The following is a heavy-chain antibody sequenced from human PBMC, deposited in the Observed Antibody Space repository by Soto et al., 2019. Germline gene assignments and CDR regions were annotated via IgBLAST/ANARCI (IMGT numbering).Heavy chain of an antibody. Sequence: GESLKICCKVAGYTFTNYWIVWVRQIPGKGLEWMGIIYPGDSDTRYSPSFQGQVTISADRSISTAYLQWSSLKASDTGMYYCARYPTLTDYFFHGMDVWGQGTTVTVSS. CDR3: ARYPTLTDYFFHGMDV. CDR2: IYPGDSDT. J-gene: IGHJ6*02. CDR1: GYTFTNYW. D-gene: IGHD4-17*01. V-gene: IGHV5-51*01.